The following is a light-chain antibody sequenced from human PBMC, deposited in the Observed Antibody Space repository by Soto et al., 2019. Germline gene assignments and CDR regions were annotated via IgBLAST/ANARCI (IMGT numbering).Light chain of an antibody. V-gene: IGKV3-11*01. CDR1: QSVSSY. J-gene: IGKJ1*01. CDR3: QQRSNWPPTWT. Sequence: EIVMTQSPATLSVSPGERATLSCRASQSVSSYLAWYQQKPGQAPRLLIYDASNRPTDIPARFSGSGSGTDFTLTISSLEPEDFAVYYCQQRSNWPPTWTFGQGTKVDIK. CDR2: DAS.